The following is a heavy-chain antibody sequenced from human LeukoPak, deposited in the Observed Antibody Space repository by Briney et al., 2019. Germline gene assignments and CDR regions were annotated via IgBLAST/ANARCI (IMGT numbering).Heavy chain of an antibody. CDR3: ASGYYYDSSGDAFDI. J-gene: IGHJ3*02. CDR1: GFTFSDYY. Sequence: GGSLRLSCAASGFTFSDYYMSWIRQAPGKGLEWVSYISSSGSTIYYADSVKGRFTISRDNAKNSLYLQMNSLRAEDTAVYYCASGYYYDSSGDAFDIWGQGTMVTVSS. V-gene: IGHV3-11*04. D-gene: IGHD3-22*01. CDR2: ISSSGSTI.